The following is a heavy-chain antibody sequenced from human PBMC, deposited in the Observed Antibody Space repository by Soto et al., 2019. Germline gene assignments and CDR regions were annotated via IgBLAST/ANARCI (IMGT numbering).Heavy chain of an antibody. CDR3: ARVGTKRIAARPDX. CDR1: GYTFTSYG. J-gene: IGHJ4*02. CDR2: ISAYNGNT. Sequence: ASVKVSCKASGYTFTSYGISWVRQAPGQGLEWMGCISAYNGNTNYAQKLQGRVTMTTDTSTSTAYMELRSLRSYETAVYYCARVGTKRIAARPDXWGQGTLVTVSX. D-gene: IGHD6-6*01. V-gene: IGHV1-18*04.